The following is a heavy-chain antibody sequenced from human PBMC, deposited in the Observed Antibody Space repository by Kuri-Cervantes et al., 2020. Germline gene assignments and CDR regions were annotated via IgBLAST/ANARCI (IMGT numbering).Heavy chain of an antibody. CDR1: GFTFSSYA. J-gene: IGHJ1*01. Sequence: LSLTCAASGFTFSSYAMHWVRQAPGKGLEWVAVISYDGSNKYYADSVKGRFTISRDNSKNTLYLQMNSLRAEDTAVYYCARDAGGCTNGVCCTSYFQHWGQGTLVTVSS. CDR2: ISYDGSNK. V-gene: IGHV3-30-3*01. CDR3: ARDAGGCTNGVCCTSYFQH. D-gene: IGHD2-8*01.